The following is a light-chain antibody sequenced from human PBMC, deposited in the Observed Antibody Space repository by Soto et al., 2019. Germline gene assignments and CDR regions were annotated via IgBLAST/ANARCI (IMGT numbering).Light chain of an antibody. CDR2: TDY. Sequence: QSVLTQPPSASGTPGQRVTTSCSGSSSNIGSNSVKSYQQLTGTAPNLFIYTDYLRPSGVPVRITRSKSGTRACVAISGLQSEDEVDYYCAVWDDSRNEYVFGSGTKVADL. V-gene: IGLV1-44*01. CDR1: SSNIGSNS. J-gene: IGLJ1*01. CDR3: AVWDDSRNEYV.